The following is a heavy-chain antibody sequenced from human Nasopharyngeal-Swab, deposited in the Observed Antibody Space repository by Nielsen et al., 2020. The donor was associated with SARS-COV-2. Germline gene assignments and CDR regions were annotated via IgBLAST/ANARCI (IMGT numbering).Heavy chain of an antibody. J-gene: IGHJ4*02. Sequence: GESLKISCTGSGYIFPAYWIAWVRPLPGKGLEWLGIIYPGDSDTTYSPSFQGRVTLSADKSINTAYLQWSSLQASDTGIYYCARGIDFDYWGQGTLVTVSS. CDR1: GYIFPAYW. V-gene: IGHV5-51*01. CDR2: IYPGDSDT. CDR3: ARGIDFDY.